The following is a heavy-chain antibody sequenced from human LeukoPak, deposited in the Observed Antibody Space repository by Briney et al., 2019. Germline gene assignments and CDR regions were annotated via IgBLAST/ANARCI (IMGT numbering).Heavy chain of an antibody. CDR2: ISGSGSTI. CDR3: ARTHYFDY. Sequence: GGSLRLSCAASGFSFNSYSMNWVRQAPGKGLEWLSYISGSGSTIFYADSVKGRFTISRDNAKNSLYLEMNSLRAEDTAVYFCARTHYFDYWGQGTLVTVS. CDR1: GFSFNSYS. V-gene: IGHV3-48*01. J-gene: IGHJ4*02.